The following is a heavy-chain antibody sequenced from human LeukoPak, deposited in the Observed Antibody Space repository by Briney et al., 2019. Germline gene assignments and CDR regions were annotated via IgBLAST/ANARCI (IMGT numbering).Heavy chain of an antibody. CDR2: INHSGST. CDR3: ARRSRLYCSSTSCLYDDY. Sequence: SETLSLTCAVYGGSFSGYYWSWIRQPPGKGLEWIGEINHSGSTNYNPSLKSRVTISVDTSKNQFSLKLSSVTAADTAVYYCARRSRLYCSSTSCLYDDYWGQGTLVTVSS. V-gene: IGHV4-34*01. CDR1: GGSFSGYY. D-gene: IGHD2-2*01. J-gene: IGHJ4*02.